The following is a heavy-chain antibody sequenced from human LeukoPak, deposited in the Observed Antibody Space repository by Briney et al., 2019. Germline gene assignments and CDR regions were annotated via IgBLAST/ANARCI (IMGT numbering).Heavy chain of an antibody. Sequence: GRSLRLSCAASGFTFSSYGMHWVRQAPGKGLEWVSSITSTSAYRQYADSVRGRFTISRDNTKNSLYLQMNTLGAEDTAVYHCARVTAGATTLNYYYYFMDVWGTGTTVTVSS. D-gene: IGHD1-26*01. V-gene: IGHV3-21*01. CDR3: ARVTAGATTLNYYYYFMDV. J-gene: IGHJ6*03. CDR1: GFTFSSYG. CDR2: ITSTSAYR.